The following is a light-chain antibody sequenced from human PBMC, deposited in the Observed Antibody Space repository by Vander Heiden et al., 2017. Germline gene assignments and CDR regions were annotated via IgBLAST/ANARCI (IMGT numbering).Light chain of an antibody. CDR2: ANN. CDR1: RSHGYPNS. Sequence: QSVLLQPPSASGTPGQRVTISCSRSRSHGYPNSVNWSHQLPGKSPVLAIYANNQRPSGVPARFSGSESGTSASLAIRGLQSADEADYYCAVWNDSLNGWVFGGGTKLTVL. V-gene: IGLV1-44*01. CDR3: AVWNDSLNGWV. J-gene: IGLJ3*02.